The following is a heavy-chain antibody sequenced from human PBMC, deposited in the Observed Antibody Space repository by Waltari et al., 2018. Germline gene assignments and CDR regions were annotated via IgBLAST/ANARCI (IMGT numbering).Heavy chain of an antibody. D-gene: IGHD3-22*01. CDR2: IHYSGKT. CDR3: ARGYYDSPEQSNYFDP. V-gene: IGHV4-59*01. J-gene: IGHJ5*02. CDR1: SGPISNSY. Sequence: QVQLQESGPGLVKPSETLSLTCSVSSGPISNSYWSWIRQSPGKALEWVGYIHYSGKTNYNPSLKSRITISIDKSKNQFSLKLSSVTAADTATYYCARGYYDSPEQSNYFDPWGPGVLVTVSS.